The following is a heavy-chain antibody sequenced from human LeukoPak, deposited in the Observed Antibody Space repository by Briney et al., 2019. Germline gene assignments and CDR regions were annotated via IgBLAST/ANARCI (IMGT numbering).Heavy chain of an antibody. V-gene: IGHV1-69*05. CDR1: GGTFSSHA. J-gene: IGHJ6*03. CDR3: ARGLQYQLLKALGYYYMDV. Sequence: SVKVSCKASGGTFSSHAIAWVRQAPGQGPEWMGGIIPISGTANYTQKFQGRVTITTDESTSTAYMEPSSLTSDDTAVYYCARGLQYQLLKALGYYYMDVWGEGTTVTVSS. D-gene: IGHD2-2*01. CDR2: IIPISGTA.